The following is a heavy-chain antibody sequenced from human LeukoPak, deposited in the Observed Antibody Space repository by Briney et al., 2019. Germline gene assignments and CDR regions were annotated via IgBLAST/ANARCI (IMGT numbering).Heavy chain of an antibody. J-gene: IGHJ4*02. CDR1: GFTLSGSA. CDR2: IRSKAKNYAT. CDR3: TRPGGSSSDY. D-gene: IGHD6-13*01. V-gene: IGHV3-73*01. Sequence: GGSLRLSCAASGFTLSGSAMHWVRQASGKGLEWVGRIRSKAKNYATAYAGSVRGRFTISRDDSNNTIYLQMNSLKTEDTAVYYCTRPGGSSSDYWGQGTLVTVSS.